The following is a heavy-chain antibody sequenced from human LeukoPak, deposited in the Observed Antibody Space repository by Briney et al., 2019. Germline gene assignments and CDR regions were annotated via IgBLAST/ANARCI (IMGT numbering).Heavy chain of an antibody. CDR3: ARDGTMAGYYYGMDV. CDR2: IYSGGST. CDR1: GFTVSSNY. Sequence: GGSLRLSCAASGFTVSSNYMSWVRQAPGKGLEWVSVIYSGGSTYYADSVKGRFTISRDNFKNTLYLQMNSLRAEDTAVYYCARDGTMAGYYYGMDVWGQGTTVTVSS. D-gene: IGHD3-10*01. V-gene: IGHV3-66*01. J-gene: IGHJ6*02.